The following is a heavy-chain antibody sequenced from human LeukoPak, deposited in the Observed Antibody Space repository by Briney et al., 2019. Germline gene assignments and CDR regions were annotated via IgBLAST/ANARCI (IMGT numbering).Heavy chain of an antibody. CDR3: AKDGPAGSWFYFDH. CDR1: GFTFSDYG. J-gene: IGHJ4*02. V-gene: IGHV3-30*18. Sequence: GGSLRLSCAGSGFTFSDYGMHWVRQAPGKGLEWVAVISSDGSNKYYADSVKGRFSLSRDNSKNTVYVQMNSLRAEDTAVYYCAKDGPAGSWFYFDHWGQGTLLTVSS. CDR2: ISSDGSNK. D-gene: IGHD1-26*01.